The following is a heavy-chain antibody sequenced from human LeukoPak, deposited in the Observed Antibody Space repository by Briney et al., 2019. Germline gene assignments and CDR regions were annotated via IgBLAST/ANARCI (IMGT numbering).Heavy chain of an antibody. CDR1: GFIFDDYV. J-gene: IGHJ4*02. V-gene: IGHV3-9*01. Sequence: GGSLRLSCEASGFIFDDYVMYWVRQSPGKGLEWVSGITWDGYRIDYVDSVKGRFTISRDNARNSLFLQMNRVRVEDTAFYYCVKGYSSSWSGYFDSWGQGTLVTVAS. CDR2: ITWDGYRI. D-gene: IGHD5-18*01. CDR3: VKGYSSSWSGYFDS.